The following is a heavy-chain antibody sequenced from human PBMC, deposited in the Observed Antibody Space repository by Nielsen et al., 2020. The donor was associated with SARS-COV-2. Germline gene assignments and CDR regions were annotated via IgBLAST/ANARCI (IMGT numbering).Heavy chain of an antibody. Sequence: GESLKISCAASGFTFSDYYMSWIRQAPGKGLEWISYIRSGSTYTNYADSVKGRFTISRDNAKNSLYLQMNSLRAEDTAVYYRARVAGTPPVSYSYFDLWGRGTLVTVSS. CDR2: IRSGSTYT. CDR3: ARVAGTPPVSYSYFDL. V-gene: IGHV3-11*05. CDR1: GFTFSDYY. J-gene: IGHJ2*01. D-gene: IGHD6-19*01.